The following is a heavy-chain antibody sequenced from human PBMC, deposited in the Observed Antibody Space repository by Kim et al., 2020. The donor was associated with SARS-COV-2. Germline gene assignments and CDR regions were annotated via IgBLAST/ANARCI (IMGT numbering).Heavy chain of an antibody. CDR2: IYYSGST. V-gene: IGHV4-39*01. CDR3: ARLLRGEMATINY. CDR1: GGSISSSSYY. Sequence: SETLSLTCTVSGGSISSSSYYWGWIRQPPGKGLEWIGSIYYSGSTYYNPSLKSRVTISVDTSKNQFSLKLSSVTAADTAVYYCARLLRGEMATINYWGQGTLVTVSS. D-gene: IGHD5-12*01. J-gene: IGHJ4*02.